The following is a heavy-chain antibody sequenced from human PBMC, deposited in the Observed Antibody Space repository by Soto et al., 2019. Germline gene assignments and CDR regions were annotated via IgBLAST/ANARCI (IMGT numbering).Heavy chain of an antibody. D-gene: IGHD1-1*01. J-gene: IGHJ4*02. V-gene: IGHV3-53*01. Sequence: EVQLVESGGGLIQPGGSLRLSCAASGLSVSSNYMTWVRQAPGKGLEWVSVIYSGGSTYYADSVKGRFTISRDNAKNTLYLQMNSLRAEDTAVYYCVRGELGYRTFDYWGQGTLVTVSS. CDR3: VRGELGYRTFDY. CDR1: GLSVSSNY. CDR2: IYSGGST.